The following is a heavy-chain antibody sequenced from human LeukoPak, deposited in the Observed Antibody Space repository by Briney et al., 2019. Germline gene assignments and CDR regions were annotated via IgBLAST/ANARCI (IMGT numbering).Heavy chain of an antibody. CDR1: GFTFTNYD. V-gene: IGHV3-23*01. D-gene: IGHD2-21*02. CDR3: AKDTAASHFGDY. J-gene: IGHJ4*02. Sequence: PGGSLRLSCAASGFTFTNYDMSWVRQAPGKGLEWVSAISGSGGSTFYADSVKGWFAISGDNSKNTLFLQMNSLRAEDTAVYYCAKDTAASHFGDYWGQGTLVTVSS. CDR2: ISGSGGST.